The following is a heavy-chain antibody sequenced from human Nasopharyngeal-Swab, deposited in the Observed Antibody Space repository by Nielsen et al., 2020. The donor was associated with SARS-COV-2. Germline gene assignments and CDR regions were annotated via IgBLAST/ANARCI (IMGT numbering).Heavy chain of an antibody. J-gene: IGHJ6*02. V-gene: IGHV3-30*04. D-gene: IGHD4-17*01. CDR3: AGGQGTVTTYYYYGMDV. CDR1: RFTFSSYA. CDR2: ISYDGSNK. Sequence: GESLKISCAASRFTFSSYAMHWVRQAPGKGLEWVAVISYDGSNKYYADSVKGRFTISRDNSKNTLYLQMNSLRAEDTAVYYCAGGQGTVTTYYYYGMDVWGQGTTVTVSS.